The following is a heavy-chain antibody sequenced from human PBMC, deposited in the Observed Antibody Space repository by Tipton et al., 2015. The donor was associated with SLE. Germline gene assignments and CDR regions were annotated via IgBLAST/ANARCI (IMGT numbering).Heavy chain of an antibody. V-gene: IGHV4-38-2*02. CDR1: GYSIRSGYY. D-gene: IGHD2-21*01. J-gene: IGHJ2*01. Sequence: TLSLTCTVSGYSIRSGYYWGWIRQPPGKGLEWIGSIYHSGSTYYNPPLKSRVTISVDTSKNQFSLKLSSVTAADTAVYYCARSGHIVVVVLGYFDAWGRGTLVTVSS. CDR3: ARSGHIVVVVLGYFDA. CDR2: IYHSGST.